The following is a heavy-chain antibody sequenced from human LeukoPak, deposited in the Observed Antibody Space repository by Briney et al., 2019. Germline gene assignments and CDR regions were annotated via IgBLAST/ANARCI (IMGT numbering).Heavy chain of an antibody. CDR1: GFTFSSYA. J-gene: IGHJ4*02. D-gene: IGHD3-16*01. CDR2: ISYDGSNK. V-gene: IGHV3-30-3*01. CDR3: ARDARPARGGGDLDY. Sequence: PGGSLRLSCAASGFTFSSYAMHWVRQAPGKGLEWVAVISYDGSNKYYADSVKGRFTISRDNSKNTLYLQMNSLRAEDTAVYYCARDARPARGGGDLDYWGQGTLVTVSS.